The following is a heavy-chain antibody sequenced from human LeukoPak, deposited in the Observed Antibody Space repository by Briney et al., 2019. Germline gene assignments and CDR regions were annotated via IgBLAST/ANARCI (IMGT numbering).Heavy chain of an antibody. D-gene: IGHD3-22*01. Sequence: ASVKVSCKASGYTFTSYAMNWVRQAPGQGLEWMGLINTNTGNPTYAQGFTGRFVFSLDTSVSTAYLQISSLKAEDTAVYYCARRQTYYYDSSGYDYWGQGTLVTVSS. CDR1: GYTFTSYA. CDR2: INTNTGNP. J-gene: IGHJ4*02. CDR3: ARRQTYYYDSSGYDY. V-gene: IGHV7-4-1*02.